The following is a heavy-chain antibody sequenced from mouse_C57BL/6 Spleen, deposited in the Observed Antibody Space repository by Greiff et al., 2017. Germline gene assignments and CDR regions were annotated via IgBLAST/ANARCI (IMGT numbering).Heavy chain of an antibody. CDR1: GYTFTSYW. D-gene: IGHD1-1*01. CDR2: IYPSDSET. V-gene: IGHV1-61*01. J-gene: IGHJ4*01. Sequence: QVQLQQPGAELVRPGSSVKLSCKASGYTFTSYWMDWVKQRPGQGLEWIGNIYPSDSETHYNQKFKDKATLTVDKSSSTAYMQRSSLTSEDSAVYYCASWGATVGAMDYWGQGTSVTVSS. CDR3: ASWGATVGAMDY.